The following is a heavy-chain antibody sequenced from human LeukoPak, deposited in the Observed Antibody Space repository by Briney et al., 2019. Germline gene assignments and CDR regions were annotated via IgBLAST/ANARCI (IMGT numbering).Heavy chain of an antibody. J-gene: IGHJ5*02. Sequence: GRSLRLSCAASGFTFSSYGMSWVRQAPGKGLEWVSAISGSGGSTYYADSVKGRFTISRDNSKNTLYLQMNSLRAEDTAVYYCAKTTGIAVAPTRWFDPWGQGTLVTVSS. V-gene: IGHV3-23*01. CDR3: AKTTGIAVAPTRWFDP. CDR1: GFTFSSYG. CDR2: ISGSGGST. D-gene: IGHD6-19*01.